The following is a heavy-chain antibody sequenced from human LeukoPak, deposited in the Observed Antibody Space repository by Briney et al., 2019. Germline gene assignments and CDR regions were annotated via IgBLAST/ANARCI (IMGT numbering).Heavy chain of an antibody. CDR1: GDSLRKSTFY. CDR2: IYYSGGA. V-gene: IGHV4-39*07. D-gene: IGHD1-26*01. CDR3: ARMASGLGATRKRCTTFDY. Sequence: SETLSLTCTVSGDSLRKSTFYWVWIRQPPGKGLEWIGSIYYSGGADYNPSLQSRVTISVDTSKNQFSLKLSSVTAADTAVYYCARMASGLGATRKRCTTFDYWGQGTLVTVSS. J-gene: IGHJ4*02.